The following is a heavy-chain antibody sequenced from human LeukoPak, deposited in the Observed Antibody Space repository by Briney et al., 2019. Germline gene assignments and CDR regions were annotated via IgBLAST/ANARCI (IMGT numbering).Heavy chain of an antibody. V-gene: IGHV4-39*01. D-gene: IGHD1-7*01. CDR1: GGSISSTNYF. CDR2: FYYVGST. CDR3: ARGDMTGTNFDF. Sequence: SETLSLTCTVSGGSISSTNYFWGWIRQPPRKGLEWIGSFYYVGSTYYNSSLKSRVTLSVDTSKSQFSLKLNSVTAADTAVYYCARGDMTGTNFDFWGQGTLVTVSS. J-gene: IGHJ4*02.